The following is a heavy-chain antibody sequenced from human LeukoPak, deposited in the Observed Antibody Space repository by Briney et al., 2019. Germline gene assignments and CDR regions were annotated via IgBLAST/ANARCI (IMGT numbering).Heavy chain of an antibody. CDR1: GFTFSNFA. CDR3: AKAYSLTTIVTPAFDF. J-gene: IGHJ4*02. Sequence: GGSLRLSCAASGFTFSNFAMAWVRQAPGKGLEWVSAISHNAGSTYYADSVKGRFTISRDNSKNTLDLQMNSLRTEDTAVYYCAKAYSLTTIVTPAFDFWGQRTLVTVSS. D-gene: IGHD4-23*01. CDR2: ISHNAGST. V-gene: IGHV3-23*01.